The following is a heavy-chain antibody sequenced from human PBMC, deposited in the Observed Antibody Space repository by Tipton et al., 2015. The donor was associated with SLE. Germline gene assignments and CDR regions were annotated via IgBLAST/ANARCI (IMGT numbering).Heavy chain of an antibody. CDR1: GFTFSSYA. J-gene: IGHJ4*02. Sequence: SLRLSCAASGFTFSSYAMSWVRQAPGKGLEWVSVIYSGGSTYYADSVKGRFTISRDNSKNTLYLQMNSLRSEDTAVYYCAKWFYGNKGYIDYWGQVTLVTVSS. V-gene: IGHV3-23*03. CDR3: AKWFYGNKGYIDY. D-gene: IGHD3-10*01. CDR2: IYSGGST.